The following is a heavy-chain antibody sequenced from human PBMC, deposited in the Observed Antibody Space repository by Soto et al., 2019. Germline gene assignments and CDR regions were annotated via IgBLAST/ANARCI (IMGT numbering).Heavy chain of an antibody. CDR3: ARDLAAGPPYGKTRFDI. Sequence: QVQLQESGPGLVKPSQTLSLICTVSGGSISSGDYYWTWIRQAPGKGLEWIGYMYNSGSTYYNPSLKSRMTISVDTSNNQFSLKLSSVTAADTAVYYCARDLAAGPPYGKTRFDIWGQGTMVSVSS. CDR2: MYNSGST. J-gene: IGHJ3*02. CDR1: GGSISSGDYY. V-gene: IGHV4-30-4*01. D-gene: IGHD6-13*01.